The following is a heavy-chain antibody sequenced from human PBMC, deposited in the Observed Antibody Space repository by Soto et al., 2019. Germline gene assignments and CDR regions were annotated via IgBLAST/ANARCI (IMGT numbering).Heavy chain of an antibody. CDR3: EPQLGGEGDAFDI. CDR2: IIPSFGTA. CDR1: GGTFSSYA. J-gene: IGHJ3*02. Sequence: QVQLVQSGAEVKKPGSSVKVSCKASGGTFSSYAISWVRQAPGQGLEWMGGIIPSFGTANYAQKFQGRVTIPADESTSTVYMEVSRLRSEDTAVYYCEPQLGGEGDAFDIWGQVTIVTVSS. D-gene: IGHD3-16*01. V-gene: IGHV1-69*01.